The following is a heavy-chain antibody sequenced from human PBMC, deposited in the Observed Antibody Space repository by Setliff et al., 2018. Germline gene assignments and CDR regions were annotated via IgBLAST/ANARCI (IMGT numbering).Heavy chain of an antibody. V-gene: IGHV1-8*03. CDR3: ARMHDSSAPLIGWFDP. CDR1: GYTFTSCD. CDR2: MNPNSGNT. Sequence: ASVKVSCKASGYTFTSCDINWVRQATGQGLEWMGWMNPNSGNTGYAQKFQGRVTITADESTSTAYMELSSLRSEDTAVYYCARMHDSSAPLIGWFDPWGQGTLVTVSS. J-gene: IGHJ5*02. D-gene: IGHD3-22*01.